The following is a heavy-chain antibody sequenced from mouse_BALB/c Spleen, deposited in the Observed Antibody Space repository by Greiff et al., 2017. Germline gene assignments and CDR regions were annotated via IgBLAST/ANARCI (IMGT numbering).Heavy chain of an antibody. V-gene: IGHV1S22*01. D-gene: IGHD2-4*01. J-gene: IGHJ2*01. CDR1: GYTFTSYW. CDR2: IYPGSGST. Sequence: LQQSGSELVRPGASVKLSCKASGYTFTSYWMHWVKQRPGQGLEWIGNIYPGSGSTNYDEKFKSKATLTVDTSSSTAYMQLSSLTSEDSAVYYCTGGLRTGDYWGQGTTLTVSS. CDR3: TGGLRTGDY.